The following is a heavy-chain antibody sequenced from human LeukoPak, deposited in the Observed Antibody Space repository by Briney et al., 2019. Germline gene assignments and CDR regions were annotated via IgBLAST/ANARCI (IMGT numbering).Heavy chain of an antibody. CDR1: GYTFTSYD. D-gene: IGHD6-13*01. CDR2: MNPNSGNT. V-gene: IGHV1-8*01. J-gene: IGHJ6*02. CDR3: ARVQPSSSWYGYYYYGMDV. Sequence: ASVNVSCKASGYTFTSYDINWVRQATGQGLEWMGWMNPNSGNTGYAQKFQGRVTMTRNTSISTAYMELSSLRSEDTAVYYCARVQPSSSWYGYYYYGMDVWGQGTTVTVSS.